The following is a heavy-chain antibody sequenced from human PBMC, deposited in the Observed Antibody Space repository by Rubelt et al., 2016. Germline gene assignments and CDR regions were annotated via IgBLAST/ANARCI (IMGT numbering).Heavy chain of an antibody. J-gene: IGHJ6*02. CDR2: IYSGGST. CDR3: ARHRITMVRGVIPYYYYYYGMDV. V-gene: IGHV3-53*04. Sequence: WVRQAPGKGLEWVSVIYSGGSTYYADSVKGRFTISRHNSKNTLYLQMNSLRAEDTAVYYCARHRITMVRGVIPYYYYYYGMDVWGQGTTVTVSS. D-gene: IGHD3-10*01.